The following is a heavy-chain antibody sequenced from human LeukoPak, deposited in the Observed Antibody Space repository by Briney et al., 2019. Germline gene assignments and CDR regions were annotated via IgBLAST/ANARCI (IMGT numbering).Heavy chain of an antibody. CDR3: ATSSVTTGIDFDC. V-gene: IGHV3-48*03. D-gene: IGHD4-17*01. CDR2: ISSSGSTI. CDR1: GFTFSSYE. J-gene: IGHJ4*02. Sequence: PGGSLSLSCAASGFTFSSYEMNWVRQAPGKGLEWVSYISSSGSTIYYADSVKGRFTISRDYAKNSLYLQMNILRADDTAVYYCATSSVTTGIDFDCWGQGTLVTVSS.